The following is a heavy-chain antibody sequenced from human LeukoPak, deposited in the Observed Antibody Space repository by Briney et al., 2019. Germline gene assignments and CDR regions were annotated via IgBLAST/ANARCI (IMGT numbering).Heavy chain of an antibody. Sequence: ETLCLTCAVSGYSISSGYYCGWIRPPPGKGLEWIGSIYDSGSTYYNPSHKTRVTISVDTSKNQFSLKLTSVTAADTAVHYCAIRYYDFWSGYSLGPFDPWGQGTLVTVSS. V-gene: IGHV4-38-2*01. CDR1: GYSISSGYY. CDR2: IYDSGST. CDR3: AIRYYDFWSGYSLGPFDP. D-gene: IGHD3-3*01. J-gene: IGHJ5*02.